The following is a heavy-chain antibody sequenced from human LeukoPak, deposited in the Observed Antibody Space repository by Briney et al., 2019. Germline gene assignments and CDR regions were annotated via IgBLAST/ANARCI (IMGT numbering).Heavy chain of an antibody. D-gene: IGHD2-15*01. CDR1: GGTFSSYA. Sequence: ASVTVSCKASGGTFSSYAISWVRQAPGQGLEWMGGIIPIFGTAYYAQKFQGRVTITADESTSTAYMELSSLRSEDTAVYYCARDDVEDGAFDIWGQGTMVTVSS. V-gene: IGHV1-69*13. CDR2: IIPIFGTA. J-gene: IGHJ3*02. CDR3: ARDDVEDGAFDI.